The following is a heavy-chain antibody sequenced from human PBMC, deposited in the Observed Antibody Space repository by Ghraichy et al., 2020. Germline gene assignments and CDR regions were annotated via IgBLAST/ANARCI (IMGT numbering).Heavy chain of an antibody. CDR3: AREGYYDSSGNDAFDI. D-gene: IGHD3-22*01. V-gene: IGHV4-61*01. J-gene: IGHJ3*02. CDR1: GGSVSSGSYY. CDR2: IYYSGST. Sequence: SETLSLTCTVSGGSVSSGSYYWSWIRQPPGKGLEWIGYIYYSGSTNYNPSLKSRVTISVDTSKNQFSLKLSSVTAADTAVYYCAREGYYDSSGNDAFDIWGQGTMVTVSS.